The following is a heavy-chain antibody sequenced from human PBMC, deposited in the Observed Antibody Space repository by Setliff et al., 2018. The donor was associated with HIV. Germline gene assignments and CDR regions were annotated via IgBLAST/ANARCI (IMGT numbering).Heavy chain of an antibody. CDR1: DDSISRSSYY. Sequence: SETLSLTCTVTDDSISRSSYYWAWIRQSPGKGLEWIGSIYYSGSTYYNPSLKSRVTISVVTSKKQISLKLSSVTAADTAVYYCARLVEVRGAANDYFDCWGQGTLVTVSS. CDR3: ARLVEVRGAANDYFDC. J-gene: IGHJ4*02. D-gene: IGHD3-10*01. CDR2: IYYSGST. V-gene: IGHV4-39*07.